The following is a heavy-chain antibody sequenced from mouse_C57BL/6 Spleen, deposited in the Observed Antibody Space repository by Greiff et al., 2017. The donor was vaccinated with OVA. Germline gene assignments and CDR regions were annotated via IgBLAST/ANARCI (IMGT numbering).Heavy chain of an antibody. CDR3: ARSWTGTDGYFDY. J-gene: IGHJ2*01. CDR1: GYAFSRYW. D-gene: IGHD4-1*01. CDR2: IYPGDGDT. V-gene: IGHV1-80*01. Sequence: QVQLQQSGAELVKPGASVKISCKASGYAFSRYWMNWVKQRPGKGLEWIGQIYPGDGDTNYNGKFKGKATLTADKSSSTAYMQLSSLTSEDSAVYFCARSWTGTDGYFDYWGQGTTLTVSS.